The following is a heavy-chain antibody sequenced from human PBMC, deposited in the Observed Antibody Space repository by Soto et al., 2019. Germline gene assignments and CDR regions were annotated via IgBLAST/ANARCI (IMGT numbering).Heavy chain of an antibody. CDR1: GGSVSSSSYY. Sequence: QVQLQESGPGLVKPSETLSLTCTVSGGSVSSSSYYWSWIRQPPGKGLEWIGYIYYSGSTNYNPSLKSRVIISVDTSKNQFSLKLSSVTAADTAVYYCARDQPYYDILTGHYYYYGMDVWGQGTTVTVSS. J-gene: IGHJ6*02. CDR2: IYYSGST. V-gene: IGHV4-61*01. D-gene: IGHD3-9*01. CDR3: ARDQPYYDILTGHYYYYGMDV.